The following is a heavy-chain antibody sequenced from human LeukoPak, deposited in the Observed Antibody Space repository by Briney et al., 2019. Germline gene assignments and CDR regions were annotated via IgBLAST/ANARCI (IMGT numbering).Heavy chain of an antibody. D-gene: IGHD6-13*01. CDR2: ISTSSTTI. J-gene: IGHJ3*02. CDR1: GFTFSTYS. CDR3: ARGWGITAASAFNT. V-gene: IGHV3-48*04. Sequence: GGSLRLSCAASGFTFSTYSMNWVRQAPGEGLEWVSYISTSSTTIYYADSVKGRFTISRDNAKNSLYLQMNSLRAEDTAVYYCARGWGITAASAFNTWGQGTMVTVSS.